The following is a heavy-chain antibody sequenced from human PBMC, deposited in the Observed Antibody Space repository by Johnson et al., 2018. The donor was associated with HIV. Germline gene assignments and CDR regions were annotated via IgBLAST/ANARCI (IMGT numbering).Heavy chain of an antibody. V-gene: IGHV3-30-3*01. CDR2: ISYDGSNK. CDR1: GLTFSSYA. CDR3: ASPLEAAAGPMDAFDI. Sequence: QMLLVESGGGVVQPGRSLRLSCAASGLTFSSYAMHWVRQAPGKGLEWVAVISYDGSNKYYADSVKGRFTISRDNSKNTLYLQMNSLRAEDTAVYYCASPLEAAAGPMDAFDIWGQGTMVTVSS. D-gene: IGHD6-13*01. J-gene: IGHJ3*02.